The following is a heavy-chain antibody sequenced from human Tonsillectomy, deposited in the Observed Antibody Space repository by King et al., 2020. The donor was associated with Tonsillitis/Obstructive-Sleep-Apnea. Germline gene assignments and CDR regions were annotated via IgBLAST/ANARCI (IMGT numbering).Heavy chain of an antibody. J-gene: IGHJ6*03. D-gene: IGHD6-19*01. CDR3: ARVGGRRRGWGGYYYYYYMDV. V-gene: IGHV3-48*03. CDR2: ISSSGSTI. CDR1: GFTFSSYE. Sequence: VQLVESGGGLVQPGGSLRLSCAASGFTFSSYEMNWVRQAPGKGLEWVSYISSSGSTIYYADSVKGRFTISRDNAKNSLYLQMNSLRAEDTAVYYCARVGGRRRGWGGYYYYYYMDVWGKGTTVTVSS.